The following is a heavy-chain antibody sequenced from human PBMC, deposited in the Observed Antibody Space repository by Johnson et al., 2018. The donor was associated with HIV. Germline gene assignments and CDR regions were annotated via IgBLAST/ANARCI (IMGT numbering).Heavy chain of an antibody. CDR3: ASKAAGTMHAFDI. V-gene: IGHV3-30-3*01. CDR1: GFIFSDYA. Sequence: QEKLVESGGGVVQPGRSLRLSCAASGFIFSDYAMHWVRQAPSKGLEWVAVLRYDGSEKKYADSVKGRFTISSDNSKNTLYLQMNSLRAEDTAVYYCASKAAGTMHAFDIWGQGTMVTVSS. D-gene: IGHD6-13*01. CDR2: LRYDGSEK. J-gene: IGHJ3*02.